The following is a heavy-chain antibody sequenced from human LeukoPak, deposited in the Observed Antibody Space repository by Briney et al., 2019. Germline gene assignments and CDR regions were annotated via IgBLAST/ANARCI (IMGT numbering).Heavy chain of an antibody. CDR2: IYYSGST. Sequence: SQTLSLTCTVSGGSFSRGGYYCSWIRQHPGKGLEWIGYIYYSGSTYYNPSLKSRVTISLDTSKNQFSLKLSSVTAADTAVYYCARALDTAMETWGQGTLVTVSS. D-gene: IGHD5-18*01. CDR3: ARALDTAMET. J-gene: IGHJ4*02. V-gene: IGHV4-31*03. CDR1: GGSFSRGGYY.